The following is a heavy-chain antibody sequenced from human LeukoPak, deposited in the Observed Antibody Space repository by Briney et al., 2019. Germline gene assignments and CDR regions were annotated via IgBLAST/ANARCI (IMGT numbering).Heavy chain of an antibody. J-gene: IGHJ4*02. Sequence: RASVQVSPPPSRYTLTSYAMHSLRPPPAQRLEWMGGINAGNGNTKYSQKFQGRVTITRETSASTAYMELSSLRSEDTAVYYCARGRRYFDWYASDYWGQGTLVTVSS. D-gene: IGHD3-9*01. V-gene: IGHV1-3*01. CDR1: RYTLTSYA. CDR3: ARGRRYFDWYASDY. CDR2: INAGNGNT.